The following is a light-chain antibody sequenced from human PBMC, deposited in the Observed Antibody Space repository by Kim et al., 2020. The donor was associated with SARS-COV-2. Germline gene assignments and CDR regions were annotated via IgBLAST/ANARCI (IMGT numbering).Light chain of an antibody. CDR3: QSYDSSLSAWV. J-gene: IGLJ3*02. CDR1: SSNLGAGYE. Sequence: QSVLTQPPSVSGAPGQRVTISCTGSSSNLGAGYEVPWYQQLPGTAPKFLIYGNNNRPSRVPDRFSGSKSGTSASLAITGLQAEDEADYYCQSYDSSLSAWVFGGGTQLTVL. CDR2: GNN. V-gene: IGLV1-40*01.